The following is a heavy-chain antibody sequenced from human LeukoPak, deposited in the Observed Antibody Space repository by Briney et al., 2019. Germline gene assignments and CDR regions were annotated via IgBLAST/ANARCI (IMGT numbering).Heavy chain of an antibody. CDR2: IIPIFGTA. Sequence: GASVKVSCKASGGTFSSYAISWVRQAPGQGLEWMGGIIPIFGTANYAQKFQGRVTITADESTSTAYMELSSLRSEDTAVYYCARDPYYYDANPRDDYWGREPWSPSPQ. D-gene: IGHD3-22*01. CDR3: ARDPYYYDANPRDDY. CDR1: GGTFSSYA. J-gene: IGHJ4*02. V-gene: IGHV1-69*13.